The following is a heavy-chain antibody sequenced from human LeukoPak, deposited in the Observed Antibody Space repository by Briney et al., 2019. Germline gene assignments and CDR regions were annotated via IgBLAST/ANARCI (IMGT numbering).Heavy chain of an antibody. J-gene: IGHJ4*03. Sequence: QTLSLTCAISGDSVSSNTGGWNWIRQSPSRGLEWLGRTYYRSKWYYDYAVSVKSRISINPDTSKNQFSLQLNSVTPDDTAVYYCARGGLVRSPRGYFDFWGQGTLVTVPS. D-gene: IGHD1-26*01. CDR3: ARGGLVRSPRGYFDF. CDR2: TYYRSKWYY. V-gene: IGHV6-1*01. CDR1: GDSVSSNTGG.